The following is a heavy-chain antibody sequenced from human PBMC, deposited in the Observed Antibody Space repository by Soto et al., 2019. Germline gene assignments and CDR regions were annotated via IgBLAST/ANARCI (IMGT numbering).Heavy chain of an antibody. D-gene: IGHD3-16*01. CDR2: IYYSGST. V-gene: IGHV4-59*01. Sequence: SETLSLTCTVSGGSISSYYWSWIRQPPGKGLEWIGYIYYSGSTNYNPSLKSRVTISVDTSKNQFSLKLSSVTAADTAVYYCARVLPPAFDEGDEVNWFDPWGQGTLVTVSS. J-gene: IGHJ5*02. CDR3: ARVLPPAFDEGDEVNWFDP. CDR1: GGSISSYY.